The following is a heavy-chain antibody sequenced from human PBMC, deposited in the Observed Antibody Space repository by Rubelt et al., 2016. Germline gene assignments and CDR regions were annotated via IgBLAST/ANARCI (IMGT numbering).Heavy chain of an antibody. Sequence: QVQLVQSGAEVKKAGASVKVSCKTSGYTFTNYDVNWVRQATGQGLEWMGWMNTNRGGTKYEQEFQGMVTMTRGRAVRISSWELGSLRSDDTAVYYCVSDIWGSLGNWGQGTLVTVSS. CDR2: MNTNRGGT. J-gene: IGHJ4*02. V-gene: IGHV1-2*02. CDR3: VSDIWGSLGN. D-gene: IGHD7-27*01. CDR1: GYTFTNYD.